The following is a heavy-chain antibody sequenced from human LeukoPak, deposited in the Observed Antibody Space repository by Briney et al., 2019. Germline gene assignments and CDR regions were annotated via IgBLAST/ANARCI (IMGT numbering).Heavy chain of an antibody. Sequence: SETLSLTCTVSGGSISSGGYYWSWIRQHPGKGLEWIGYIYYSGSTYYNPSLKSRVTTSVNTSKNQFSLKLSSVTAADTAVYYCARMKVWGAYFDYWGQGTLVTVSS. D-gene: IGHD3-16*01. V-gene: IGHV4-31*03. CDR3: ARMKVWGAYFDY. J-gene: IGHJ4*02. CDR2: IYYSGST. CDR1: GGSISSGGYY.